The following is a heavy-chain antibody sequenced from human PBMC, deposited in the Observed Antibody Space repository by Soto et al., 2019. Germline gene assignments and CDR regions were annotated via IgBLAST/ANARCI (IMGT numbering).Heavy chain of an antibody. V-gene: IGHV3-74*01. D-gene: IGHD2-15*01. CDR1: GFTFSNYW. CDR3: ASGYCYGSNFLG. J-gene: IGHJ4*02. Sequence: EVQLVESGGGLVQPGGSLRLSCAASGFTFSNYWMHWVRQAPGKGLMWVSRINSDGSSTTYADSVKGRFTISRDNAKNTLYLQMSSVRDEDTAVYYCASGYCYGSNFLGWGQGTLVTVSS. CDR2: INSDGSST.